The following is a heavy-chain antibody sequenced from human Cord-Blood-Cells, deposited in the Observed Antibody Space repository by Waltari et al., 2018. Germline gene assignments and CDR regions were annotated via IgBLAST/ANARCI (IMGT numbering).Heavy chain of an antibody. CDR1: GFTFSGSA. CDR2: SRSKANSYAT. J-gene: IGHJ4*02. V-gene: IGHV3-73*02. D-gene: IGHD5-12*01. CDR3: TRHLRGYDVPFDY. Sequence: EVQLVESGGGLVQPGGSLKLSCAASGFTFSGSAMHWVRQASGKGLEWVCRSRSKANSYATAYAASVKGRFTISRDDSKNTAYLQMNSLKTEDTAVYYCTRHLRGYDVPFDYWGQGTLVTVSS.